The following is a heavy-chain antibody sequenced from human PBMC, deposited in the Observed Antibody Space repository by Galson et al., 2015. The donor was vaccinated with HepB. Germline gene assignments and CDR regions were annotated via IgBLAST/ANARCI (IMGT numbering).Heavy chain of an antibody. J-gene: IGHJ3*02. CDR1: GFTFSSYG. CDR3: ARGWYDSSGYIDAFDI. D-gene: IGHD3-22*01. V-gene: IGHV3-30*03. Sequence: LRLSCAASGFTFSSYGMHWVRQAPGKGLEWVAVISYDGSNKYYADSVKGRFTISRDNSKNTLYLQMNSLRAEDTAVYYCARGWYDSSGYIDAFDIWGQGTMVTVSS. CDR2: ISYDGSNK.